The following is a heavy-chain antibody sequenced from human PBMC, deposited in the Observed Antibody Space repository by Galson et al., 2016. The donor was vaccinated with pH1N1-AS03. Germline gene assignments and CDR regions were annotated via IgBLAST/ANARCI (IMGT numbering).Heavy chain of an antibody. Sequence: LRISCAASGFILSNYWMSWVRQAPGKGLESVANINQGGSETYYVDSVKGRFTIFRDNAKNSLYLQMNSLRADDTAVYYCARADWGSADYWGQGTLVSVSS. J-gene: IGHJ4*02. CDR2: INQGGSET. CDR3: ARADWGSADY. CDR1: GFILSNYW. D-gene: IGHD7-27*01. V-gene: IGHV3-7*03.